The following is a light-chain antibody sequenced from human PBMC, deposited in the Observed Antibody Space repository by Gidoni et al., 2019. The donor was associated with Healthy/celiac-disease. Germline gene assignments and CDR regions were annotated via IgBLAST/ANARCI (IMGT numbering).Light chain of an antibody. CDR1: ESPLHSNGYNY. J-gene: IGKJ3*01. V-gene: IGKV2-28*01. CDR3: MQALQTPT. Sequence: DLVMSHSPLCLPVTPGEPACVSFRSGESPLHSNGYNYLDWYLQKPGQSPQLLIDLGSNRASGVPDRFSGSGTGTEFTLKISRVEAEDVGVYYCMQALQTPTFGPGTKVDIK. CDR2: LGS.